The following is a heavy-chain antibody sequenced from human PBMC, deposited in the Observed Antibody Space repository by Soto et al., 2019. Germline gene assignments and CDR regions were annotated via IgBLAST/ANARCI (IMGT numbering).Heavy chain of an antibody. CDR3: ARDRVGYNWNYHYYYGMDV. V-gene: IGHV4-30-2*01. CDR1: GCYIRGGGYS. D-gene: IGHD1-20*01. Sequence: PSETLSLTYAVSGCYIRGGGYSWSWIRQPPGKGLEWIGYIYHSGSTYYNPSLKSRVTISVDRSKNQFSLKLSSVTAADTAVYYCARDRVGYNWNYHYYYGMDVWGQGTTVTVSS. J-gene: IGHJ6*02. CDR2: IYHSGST.